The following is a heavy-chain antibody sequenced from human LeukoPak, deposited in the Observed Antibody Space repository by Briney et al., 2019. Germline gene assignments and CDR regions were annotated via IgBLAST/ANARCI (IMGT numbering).Heavy chain of an antibody. J-gene: IGHJ3*02. Sequence: GESLKISCKGSGYSFTSYWIGWVRQMPGKGLEWMGIIYPGDSETRFSPSFQGQVTISADKSISTAYLQWSSLKASDTAIYYCARRGYYYGSGSYYIDAFDIWGQGTMVIVSS. CDR2: IYPGDSET. CDR3: ARRGYYYGSGSYYIDAFDI. D-gene: IGHD3-10*01. CDR1: GYSFTSYW. V-gene: IGHV5-51*01.